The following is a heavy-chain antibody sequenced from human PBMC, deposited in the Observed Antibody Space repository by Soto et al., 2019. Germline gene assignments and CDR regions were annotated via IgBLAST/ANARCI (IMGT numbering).Heavy chain of an antibody. J-gene: IGHJ3*02. CDR3: ARLPIDYYDSSGYDYAFDI. D-gene: IGHD3-22*01. Sequence: GASVKVSCKASGYTFTGYYMHWVRQAPGQGLEWMGWINPNSGGTNYAQKFQGWVTMTRDTSISTAYMELSRLRSDDTAVYYCARLPIDYYDSSGYDYAFDIWGQGTMVTVSS. V-gene: IGHV1-2*04. CDR2: INPNSGGT. CDR1: GYTFTGYY.